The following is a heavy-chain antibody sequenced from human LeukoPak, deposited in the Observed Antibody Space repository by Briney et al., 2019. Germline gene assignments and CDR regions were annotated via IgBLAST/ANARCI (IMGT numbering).Heavy chain of an antibody. J-gene: IGHJ5*02. V-gene: IGHV3-74*01. CDR2: INSDGSST. D-gene: IGHD3-3*01. CDR3: AREPEGFWSGGWFDP. CDR1: GFTFSSYW. Sequence: PGGSLRLSCAASGFTFSSYWMHWVRHAPGKGLVWVSRINSDGSSTIYADSVKGRFTISRDNAKNTLYLQMNSLRAEDTAVYYCAREPEGFWSGGWFDPWGQGTLVTVSS.